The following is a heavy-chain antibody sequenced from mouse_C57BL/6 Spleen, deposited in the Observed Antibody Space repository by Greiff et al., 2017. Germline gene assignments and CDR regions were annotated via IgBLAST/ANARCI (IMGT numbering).Heavy chain of an antibody. Sequence: EVQVVESGGGLVQPKGSLKLSCAASGFSFNTYAMNWVRQAPGKGLEWVARIRSKSNNYATYYADSVKDRFTISRDDSESMLYLQMNNLKTEDTAMYYCVRGYDYDGAFDYWGQGTTLTVSS. CDR3: VRGYDYDGAFDY. CDR2: IRSKSNNYAT. J-gene: IGHJ2*01. D-gene: IGHD2-4*01. CDR1: GFSFNTYA. V-gene: IGHV10-1*01.